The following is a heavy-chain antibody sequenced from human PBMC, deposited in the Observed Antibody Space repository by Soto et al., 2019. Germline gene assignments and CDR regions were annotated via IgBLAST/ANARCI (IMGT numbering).Heavy chain of an antibody. V-gene: IGHV6-1*01. CDR2: TYYRSKWYS. CDR1: GDSVFSNNAA. D-gene: IGHD3-9*01. CDR3: ARGPGILNP. J-gene: IGHJ5*02. Sequence: SQTLSLTCAISGDSVFSNNAAWNWIRQSPSRGLEWLGRTYYRSKWYSVSAVSVKGRVTIKADTSKNQFSLQLDSVTPDDTAVYDCARGPGILNPWGRGIQVTSPQ.